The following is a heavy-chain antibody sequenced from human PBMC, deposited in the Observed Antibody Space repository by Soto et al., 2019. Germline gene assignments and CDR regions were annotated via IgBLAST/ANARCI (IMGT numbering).Heavy chain of an antibody. CDR2: ISYDGSNK. Sequence: QVQLVESGGGVVQPGRSLRLSCAASGFTFSSYAMHWVRQAPGKGLEWVAVISYDGSNKYYADSVKGRFTISRDNSKNTLYLQMNSLRAEDTAVYYCARSLGYCSSTSCYAGFDYWGQGTLVTVSS. D-gene: IGHD2-2*01. CDR1: GFTFSSYA. V-gene: IGHV3-30-3*01. CDR3: ARSLGYCSSTSCYAGFDY. J-gene: IGHJ4*02.